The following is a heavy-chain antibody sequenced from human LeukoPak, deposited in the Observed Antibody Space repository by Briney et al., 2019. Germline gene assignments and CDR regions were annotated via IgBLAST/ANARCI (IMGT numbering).Heavy chain of an antibody. D-gene: IGHD3-22*01. J-gene: IGHJ3*02. Sequence: PSETLSLTCTVSGGSISSYYWSWIRQPPGKGLEWIGYIYYSGRTNYNPSLKSRVTISVDTSKNQFSLKLSSVTAADTAVYYCAREDYYDSSGYYWGAFVIWGQGTMVTVSS. CDR3: AREDYYDSSGYYWGAFVI. V-gene: IGHV4-59*01. CDR2: IYYSGRT. CDR1: GGSISSYY.